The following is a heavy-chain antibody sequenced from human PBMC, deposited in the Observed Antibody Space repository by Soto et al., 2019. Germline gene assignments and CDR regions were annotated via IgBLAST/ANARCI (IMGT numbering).Heavy chain of an antibody. CDR1: GGSMRSNNR. V-gene: IGHV4-4*02. D-gene: IGHD1-26*01. CDR3: ARVYSGSYSDS. J-gene: IGHJ4*02. CDR2: IFHSGST. Sequence: QVQLQESGPGLVKPSGTLSLTCAVSGGSMRSNNRWSWVRQPPGKRLEWIGEIFHSGSTNYNPSLKPRVTISVDKSKNQFSLKLSSVTAADTAVYYCARVYSGSYSDSWGQGTLVTVSS.